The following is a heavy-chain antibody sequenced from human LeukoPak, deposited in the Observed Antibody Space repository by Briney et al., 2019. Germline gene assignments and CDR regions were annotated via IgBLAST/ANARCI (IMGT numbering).Heavy chain of an antibody. CDR1: GYTFTGYY. Sequence: ASVKVSCKASGYTFTGYYIHWVRQAPGQGLEWMGWINPNSGGTNYAQKFQGRVTMTRDTSISTAYMELSRLRFDDTAVYYCARGHYYDSSGNFDYWGQGTLVTVSS. J-gene: IGHJ4*02. CDR2: INPNSGGT. V-gene: IGHV1-2*02. CDR3: ARGHYYDSSGNFDY. D-gene: IGHD3-22*01.